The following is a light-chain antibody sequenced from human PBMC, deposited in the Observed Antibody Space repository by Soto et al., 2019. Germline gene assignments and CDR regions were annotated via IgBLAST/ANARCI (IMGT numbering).Light chain of an antibody. CDR3: QQYGNSPT. CDR2: GAS. J-gene: IGKJ1*01. V-gene: IGKV3-20*01. CDR1: QSISSSY. Sequence: EIVLTQSPGTLSLSPGERATLSCRASQSISSSYLAWYQQKPGQAPRLLIYGASSRATGIPDRFSGSGSGTDFTLAISRLETEDFAVYYCQQYGNSPTFGHGTKVEIK.